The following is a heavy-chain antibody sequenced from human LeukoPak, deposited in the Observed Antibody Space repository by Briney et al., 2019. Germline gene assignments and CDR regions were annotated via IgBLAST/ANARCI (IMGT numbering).Heavy chain of an antibody. D-gene: IGHD1-26*01. CDR2: INHSGST. CDR3: ARNFPARSASYYYYGMDV. Sequence: SETLSLTCAVYGGSFSGYYWSWIRQPPGKGLEWIGEINHSGSTNYNPSLKSRVTISVDTSKNQFSLKLSSVTAADTAVYYCARNFPARSASYYYYGMDVWGQGTTVTVSS. CDR1: GGSFSGYY. J-gene: IGHJ6*02. V-gene: IGHV4-34*01.